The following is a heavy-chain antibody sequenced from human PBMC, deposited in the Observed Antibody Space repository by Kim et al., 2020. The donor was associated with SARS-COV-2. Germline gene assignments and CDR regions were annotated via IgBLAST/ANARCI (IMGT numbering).Heavy chain of an antibody. CDR3: AKDVGDYIGAMIY. J-gene: IGHJ4*02. Sequence: YAGSVKGRFINSRDNSKNTLYLQMNSLRADGTAVYYFAKDVGDYIGAMIYWGQGTLVSVSS. D-gene: IGHD4-17*01. V-gene: IGHV3-23*01.